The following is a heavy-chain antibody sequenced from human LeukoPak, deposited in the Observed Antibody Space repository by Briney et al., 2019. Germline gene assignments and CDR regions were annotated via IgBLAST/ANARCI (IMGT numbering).Heavy chain of an antibody. CDR3: ARVYYYDSSGYLLDY. J-gene: IGHJ4*02. Sequence: ASVKVSCKASGYTFTSYGISWVRQAPGQGLEWMGWISAYNGNTNYAQKLQGRVTMTTDTSTSTAYMELRSLRSDDTAVYYCARVYYYDSSGYLLDYWGQGTLVTVSS. V-gene: IGHV1-18*01. CDR1: GYTFTSYG. CDR2: ISAYNGNT. D-gene: IGHD3-22*01.